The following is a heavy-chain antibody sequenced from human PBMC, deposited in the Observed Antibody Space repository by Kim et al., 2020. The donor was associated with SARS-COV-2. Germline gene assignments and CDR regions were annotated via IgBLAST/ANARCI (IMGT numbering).Heavy chain of an antibody. J-gene: IGHJ4*02. CDR3: VKVYIAAAGIGYFDY. CDR1: GFTFSSYA. V-gene: IGHV3-64D*06. CDR2: ISSNGGST. Sequence: GGSLRLSCSASGFTFSSYAMHWVRQAPGKGLEYVSAISSNGGSTYYADSVKGRFTISRDNSKNTLYLQMSSLRAEDTAVYYCVKVYIAAAGIGYFDYWGQGTLVTVSS. D-gene: IGHD6-13*01.